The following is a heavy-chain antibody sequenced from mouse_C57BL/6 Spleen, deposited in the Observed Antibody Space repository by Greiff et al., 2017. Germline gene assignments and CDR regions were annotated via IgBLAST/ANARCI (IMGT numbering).Heavy chain of an antibody. D-gene: IGHD1-1*01. J-gene: IGHJ2*01. Sequence: LVESGAELVKPGASVKISCKASGYAFSSYWMNWVKQRPGKGLEWIGQIYPGDGDTNYNGKFKGKATLTADKSSSTAYMQLSSLTSEDSAVYFCARWETTVVANFDYWGQGTTLTVSS. CDR1: GYAFSSYW. CDR3: ARWETTVVANFDY. CDR2: IYPGDGDT. V-gene: IGHV1-80*01.